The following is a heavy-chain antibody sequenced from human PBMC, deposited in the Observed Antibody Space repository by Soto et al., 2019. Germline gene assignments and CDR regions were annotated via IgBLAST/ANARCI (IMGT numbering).Heavy chain of an antibody. D-gene: IGHD1-7*01. Sequence: PGGSLRLSCAASGFTFSDLYMSWIRQAPGKGLEWVSYISSSGSTIYYADSVKGRFTISRDNAKNSLYLQMNSLRAEDTAVYYCARDILELDDRYFDYWGQGTLVTVSS. CDR1: GFTFSDLY. CDR2: ISSSGSTI. CDR3: ARDILELDDRYFDY. J-gene: IGHJ4*02. V-gene: IGHV3-11*01.